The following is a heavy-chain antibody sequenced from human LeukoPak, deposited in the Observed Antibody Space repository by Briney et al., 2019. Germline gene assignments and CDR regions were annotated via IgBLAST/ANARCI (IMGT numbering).Heavy chain of an antibody. J-gene: IGHJ4*02. Sequence: PGGPLRLSCAPSGFTLSNFWMHWVRQAPGKGRVWVSRISNDGSITNYADSVKGRFTISRDNAKNTLFLQMNSLRAEDTAVYYCARPHSLAYYPDYWGQGTLVAVSS. D-gene: IGHD3-16*01. CDR3: ARPHSLAYYPDY. CDR2: ISNDGSIT. CDR1: GFTLSNFW. V-gene: IGHV3-74*01.